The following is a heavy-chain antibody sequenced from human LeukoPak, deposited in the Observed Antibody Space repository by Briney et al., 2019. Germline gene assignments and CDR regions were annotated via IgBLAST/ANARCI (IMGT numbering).Heavy chain of an antibody. J-gene: IGHJ4*02. CDR3: ARDGGRGYAVDY. CDR2: ISSSSSYI. CDR1: GFTFSSYS. Sequence: GGSLRLSCAASGFTFSSYSMNWVRQAPGKGLEWVSSISSSSSYIYYADSVKSRFTISRDNAKNSLYLQMNSLRAEDTAVYYCARDGGRGYAVDYWGQGTLVTVSS. V-gene: IGHV3-21*01. D-gene: IGHD5-12*01.